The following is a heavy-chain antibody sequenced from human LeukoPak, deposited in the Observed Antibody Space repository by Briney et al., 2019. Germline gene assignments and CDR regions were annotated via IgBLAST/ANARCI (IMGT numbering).Heavy chain of an antibody. V-gene: IGHV4-59*11. CDR3: ARCGGNSVGNWFDP. D-gene: IGHD4-23*01. CDR1: GGSISSHY. J-gene: IGHJ5*02. CDR2: VYYSGST. Sequence: KPSETLSHTCTVSGGSISSHYWSWVRQPPGKGLEWIGYVYYSGSTYYNPSLKSRVTISVATSKNQFSLKLSSVTAADTAVYYCARCGGNSVGNWFDPWGQGTLVTVSS.